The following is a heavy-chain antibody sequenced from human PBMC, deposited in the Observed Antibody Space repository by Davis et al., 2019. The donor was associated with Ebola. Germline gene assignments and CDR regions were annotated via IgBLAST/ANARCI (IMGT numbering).Heavy chain of an antibody. CDR2: IYYSGST. V-gene: IGHV4-61*08. Sequence: MPSETLSLTCTVSGGSISSGGYYWSWIRQHPGKGLEWIGYIYYSGSTNYNPSLKSRVTISVDTSKNQFSLKLSSVTAADTAVYYCARALVITMVRGVYNWFDPWGQGTLVTVSS. J-gene: IGHJ5*02. CDR3: ARALVITMVRGVYNWFDP. CDR1: GGSISSGGYY. D-gene: IGHD3-10*01.